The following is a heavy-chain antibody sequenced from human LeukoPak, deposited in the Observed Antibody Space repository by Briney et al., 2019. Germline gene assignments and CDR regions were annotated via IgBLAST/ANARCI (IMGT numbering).Heavy chain of an antibody. CDR3: ARDVLERWKGFHYYYYMDV. CDR1: GFTFSSYW. D-gene: IGHD5-24*01. Sequence: GGSLRLSCAASGFTFSSYWMHWVRQAPGKGLEWVSGINWNGGSTGYADSVKGRFTISRDNAKNSLYLQMNSLRAEDTALYYCARDVLERWKGFHYYYYMDVWGKGTTVTISS. CDR2: INWNGGST. V-gene: IGHV3-20*04. J-gene: IGHJ6*03.